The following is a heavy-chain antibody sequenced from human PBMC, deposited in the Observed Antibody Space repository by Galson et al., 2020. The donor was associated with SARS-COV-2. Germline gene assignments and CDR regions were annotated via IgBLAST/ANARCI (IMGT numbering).Heavy chain of an antibody. CDR3: ARDHYCYNSLDH. CDR1: GFIFSNYW. CDR2: IKSDGTHT. D-gene: IGHD2-21*01. J-gene: IGHJ5*02. V-gene: IGHV3-74*01. Sequence: GGTLRLSCAASGFIFSNYWMHWVRQAPGKGLVWVSRIKSDGTHTDYADSVKGRFTISRDNARNTLYLQMNSLRAEDTAVYFCARDHYCYNSLDHWGQGTLVTVSS.